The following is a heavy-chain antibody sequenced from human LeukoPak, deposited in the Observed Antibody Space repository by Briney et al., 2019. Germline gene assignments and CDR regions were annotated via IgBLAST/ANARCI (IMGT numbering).Heavy chain of an antibody. CDR2: IYTSGST. J-gene: IGHJ5*02. V-gene: IGHV4-4*07. CDR1: GGSISTYY. CDR3: ARDLFGCSSTSCFRGGDWFDP. Sequence: SETLSFTCSVSGGSISTYYWSWIRQPAGKGLEWIGRIYTSGSTNYNPSLKSRVTISVDTSKNQFSLKLSSVTAADTAVYYCARDLFGCSSTSCFRGGDWFDPWGQGTLVTVSS. D-gene: IGHD2-2*01.